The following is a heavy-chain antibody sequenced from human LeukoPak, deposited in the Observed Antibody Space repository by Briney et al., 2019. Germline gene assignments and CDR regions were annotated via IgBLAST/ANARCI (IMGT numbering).Heavy chain of an antibody. CDR1: GGSISSYY. J-gene: IGHJ3*02. D-gene: IGHD5-12*01. CDR2: IYYSGST. CDR3: AREGATGDAFGI. Sequence: PSETLSLTCTVSGGSISSYYWSWIRQPPGKGLEWIGYIYYSGSTNYNPSLKSRVTISVDTSKNQFSLKLSSVTAADTAVYYCAREGATGDAFGIWGQGTMVTVSS. V-gene: IGHV4-59*01.